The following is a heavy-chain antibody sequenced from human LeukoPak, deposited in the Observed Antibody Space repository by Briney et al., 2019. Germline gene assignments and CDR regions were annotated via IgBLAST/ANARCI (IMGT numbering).Heavy chain of an antibody. J-gene: IGHJ5*02. D-gene: IGHD6-13*01. CDR3: GVFEDSNWYFWFDP. V-gene: IGHV1-18*01. CDR1: GYTFTSYG. Sequence: ASVKVSCKASGYTFTSYGISWVRQAPGQGLEWMGLISAYNGNTNYAQKLQGRVTMTTDTSTSTAYMAVSSLRSGDTPVYYCGVFEDSNWYFWFDPWGQGTLVSVSS. CDR2: ISAYNGNT.